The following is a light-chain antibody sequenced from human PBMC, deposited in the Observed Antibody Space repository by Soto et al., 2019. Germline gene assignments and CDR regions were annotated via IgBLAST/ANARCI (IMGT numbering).Light chain of an antibody. CDR1: QSVSSSY. Sequence: EIVLTQSPGTLSLSPGERASLSCRASQSVSSSYLAWYQHKPGQAPRLLIYGASSRATGIPYSFSGSGSGTEFTLTSSRLEHEEFAVYYCQQYAGSPSRTFGQGTKVEIK. CDR2: GAS. CDR3: QQYAGSPSRT. J-gene: IGKJ1*01. V-gene: IGKV3-20*01.